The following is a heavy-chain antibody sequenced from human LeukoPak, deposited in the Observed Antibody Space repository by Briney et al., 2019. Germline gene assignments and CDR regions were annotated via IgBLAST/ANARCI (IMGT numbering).Heavy chain of an antibody. CDR1: GFTFNDYG. CDR3: AKDRGYVSASSCFDY. J-gene: IGHJ4*02. Sequence: GGSLRLSCAASGFTFNDYGMHWVRQAPGKGLEWVSGISWNSGRIDYADSVKGRFTISRDNAKNSVYLQMNSLRAEDMALYYCAKDRGYVSASSCFDYWGQGTLVTVSS. CDR2: ISWNSGRI. D-gene: IGHD5-12*01. V-gene: IGHV3-9*03.